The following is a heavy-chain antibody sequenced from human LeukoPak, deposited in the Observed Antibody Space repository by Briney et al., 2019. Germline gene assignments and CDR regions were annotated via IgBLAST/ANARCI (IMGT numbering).Heavy chain of an antibody. CDR1: GYSISSGYY. J-gene: IGHJ4*02. V-gene: IGHV4-38-2*02. CDR3: AREPDYYDSSGYYSTPFDY. CDR2: IYHSGST. Sequence: SETLSLTCTVPGYSISSGYYWGWIRQPPGKGLEWIGSIYHSGSTYYNPSLKSRVTISVDTSKNQFSLKLSSVTAADTAVYYCAREPDYYDSSGYYSTPFDYWGQGTLVTVSS. D-gene: IGHD3-22*01.